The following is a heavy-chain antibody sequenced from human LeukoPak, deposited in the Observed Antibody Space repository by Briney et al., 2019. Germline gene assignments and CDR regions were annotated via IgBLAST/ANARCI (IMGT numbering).Heavy chain of an antibody. D-gene: IGHD5-18*01. V-gene: IGHV3-30*18. CDR1: GFTFSSYG. J-gene: IGHJ4*02. CDR3: AKDNFSGQLWLLGY. Sequence: PGGSLRLSCAASGFTFSSYGMHWVRQAPGKGLEWVAVISYDGSNKYYADSVKGRFTISRDNSKNTLYLQMNSLRAEDTAVYYCAKDNFSGQLWLLGYWGQGTLVTVSS. CDR2: ISYDGSNK.